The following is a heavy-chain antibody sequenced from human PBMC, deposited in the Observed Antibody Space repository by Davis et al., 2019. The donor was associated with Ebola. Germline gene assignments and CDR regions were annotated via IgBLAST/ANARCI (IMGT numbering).Heavy chain of an antibody. D-gene: IGHD3-22*01. CDR3: ASEDRI. J-gene: IGHJ3*02. Sequence: MPSETLSLTCTLSGGSISGYYWSWIRQPPGKGLEWIGSIYYSGSTYYNPSLKSRVTISVDTSKNQFSLKLSSVTAADTAVYYCASEDRIWGQGTMVTVSS. CDR2: IYYSGST. V-gene: IGHV4-59*05. CDR1: GGSISGYY.